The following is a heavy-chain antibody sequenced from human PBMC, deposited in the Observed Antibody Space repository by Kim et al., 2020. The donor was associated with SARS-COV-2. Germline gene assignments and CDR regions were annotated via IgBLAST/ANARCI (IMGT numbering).Heavy chain of an antibody. D-gene: IGHD1-26*01. V-gene: IGHV3-23*01. Sequence: GGSLRLSCAASGFTSSTSPMGWVRRAPGKGLEWVSRISWDGTRTYYADSVKGRVTMSSDKSRNTLYLHMNNLRVEDTAVYYCAKGVINSGFDYWGQGTQVTVSS. J-gene: IGHJ4*02. CDR2: ISWDGTRT. CDR1: GFTSSTSP. CDR3: AKGVINSGFDY.